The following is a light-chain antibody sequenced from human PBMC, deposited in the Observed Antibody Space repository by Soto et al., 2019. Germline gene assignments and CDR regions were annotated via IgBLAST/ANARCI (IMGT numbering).Light chain of an antibody. J-gene: IGLJ1*01. CDR2: GVT. Sequence: QSVLTQPASVSGSPGQSITISCTGTSSDIGGYDYVSWYQHHPGKAPKFIIYGVTNRPSGVSHRFSGSKSANTASLTISGLQAEDEADYYCCSYVSSKAYVFGTGTKVTVL. CDR1: SSDIGGYDY. CDR3: CSYVSSKAYV. V-gene: IGLV2-14*01.